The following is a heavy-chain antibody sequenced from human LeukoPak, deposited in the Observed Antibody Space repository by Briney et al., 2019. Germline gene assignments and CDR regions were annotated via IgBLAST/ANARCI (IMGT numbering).Heavy chain of an antibody. Sequence: GASVKVSCKASGGTFSSYAISWVRQAPGQGLEWIGGIIPIFGTANYAQKFQGRVTITTDESTSTAYMELSSLRSEDTAVYYCARGYCSSTSSKYYYYYYYMDVWSKGTTVTVSS. CDR3: ARGYCSSTSSKYYYYYYYMDV. J-gene: IGHJ6*03. V-gene: IGHV1-69*05. D-gene: IGHD2-2*01. CDR1: GGTFSSYA. CDR2: IIPIFGTA.